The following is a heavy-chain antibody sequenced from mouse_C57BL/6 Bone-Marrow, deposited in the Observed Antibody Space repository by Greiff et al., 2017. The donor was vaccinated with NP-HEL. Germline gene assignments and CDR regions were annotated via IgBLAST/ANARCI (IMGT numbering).Heavy chain of an antibody. V-gene: IGHV3-6*01. CDR1: GYSITGGYY. Sequence: DVQLQESGPGLVKPSQSLSLTCSVTGYSITGGYYWNWIRQFPGNKLEWMGYITYGGSNNYNPSLKNRISITRDTSGNQFFLKLNSVTTEDSATYYCATADYDFDFASWGQGTPLTVSS. J-gene: IGHJ2*01. D-gene: IGHD2-4*01. CDR3: ATADYDFDFAS. CDR2: ITYGGSN.